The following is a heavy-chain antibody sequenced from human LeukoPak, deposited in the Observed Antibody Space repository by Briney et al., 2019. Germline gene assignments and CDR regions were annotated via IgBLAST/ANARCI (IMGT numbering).Heavy chain of an antibody. D-gene: IGHD3-22*01. CDR3: ARGSSYYDTSGYYNWFDP. V-gene: IGHV4-59*12. CDR2: IYYSGST. Sequence: SETLSLTCTVSGGSISSYYWSWIRQPPGKGLEWIGYIYYSGSTNYNPSLKSRVTISVDTSKNQFSLKLSSVTAADTAFYYCARGSSYYDTSGYYNWFDPWGQGTLVTVSS. CDR1: GGSISSYY. J-gene: IGHJ5*02.